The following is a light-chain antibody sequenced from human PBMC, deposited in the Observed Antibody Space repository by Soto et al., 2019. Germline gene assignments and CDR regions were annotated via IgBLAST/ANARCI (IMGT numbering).Light chain of an antibody. Sequence: DFVMTQSPDSLAVSLGERATINCKSSQSVLRTSNNKNYLAWYQQKPGQPPKLILYWAFTRESGVPGRVSGSGSGTDFTLTISSLQAEDVAVYFCQQYYSSPVTFGQGTKVNIK. CDR3: QQYYSSPVT. J-gene: IGKJ1*01. CDR1: QSVLRTSNNKNY. V-gene: IGKV4-1*01. CDR2: WAF.